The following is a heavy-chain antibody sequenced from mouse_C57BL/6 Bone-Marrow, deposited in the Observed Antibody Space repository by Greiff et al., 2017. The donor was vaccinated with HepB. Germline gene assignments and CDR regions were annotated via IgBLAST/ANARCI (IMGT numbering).Heavy chain of an antibody. J-gene: IGHJ2*01. D-gene: IGHD1-1*01. CDR2: ISYSGST. CDR1: GYSITSGYD. Sequence: EVQLQQSGPGMVKPSQSLSLTCTVTGYSITSGYDWHWIRHFPGNKLEWMGYISYSGSTNYNPSLKSRISITHDTSKNHFFLKLNSVTTEDTATYYCATNTTGDYFDYWGQGTTLTVSS. CDR3: ATNTTGDYFDY. V-gene: IGHV3-1*01.